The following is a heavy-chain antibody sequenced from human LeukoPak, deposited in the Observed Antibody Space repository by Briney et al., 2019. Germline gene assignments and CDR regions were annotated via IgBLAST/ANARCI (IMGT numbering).Heavy chain of an antibody. CDR3: ARTFPRYCSSTSCYSRFDP. CDR2: ISYDAGNT. Sequence: GGSLRLSCAASGFTFSNHAMHWVRQAPGKGLEWVTGISYDAGNTYYADTVKGRFTISRDDSRNTLYLLMNRLRPEDTAVYFCARTFPRYCSSTSCYSRFDPWGQGTLVTVSS. V-gene: IGHV3-30*01. D-gene: IGHD2-2*01. CDR1: GFTFSNHA. J-gene: IGHJ5*02.